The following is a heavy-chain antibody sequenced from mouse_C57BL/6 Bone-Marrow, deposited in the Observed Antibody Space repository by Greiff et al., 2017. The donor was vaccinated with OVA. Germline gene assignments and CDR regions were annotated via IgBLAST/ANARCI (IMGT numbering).Heavy chain of an antibody. D-gene: IGHD2-5*01. CDR2: INSDGGST. Sequence: EVHLVESGGGLVQPGESLKLSCESNEYEFPSHDMSWVRKTPEKRLELVAAINSDGGSTYYPDTMERRFIISRDNTKKTLYLQMSSLRSEDTALYYCARAYYSNYFLYYYAMDYWGQGTSVTVSS. V-gene: IGHV5-2*01. CDR3: ARAYYSNYFLYYYAMDY. CDR1: EYEFPSHD. J-gene: IGHJ4*01.